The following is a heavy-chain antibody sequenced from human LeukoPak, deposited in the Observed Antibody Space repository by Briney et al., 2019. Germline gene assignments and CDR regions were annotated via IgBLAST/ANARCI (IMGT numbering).Heavy chain of an antibody. J-gene: IGHJ4*02. CDR3: AKGGYSSSWRTELDY. Sequence: EGSLRLSCAASGFTFSSYAMSWVRQAPGKGLEWVSAISGSGGSTYYADSVKGRFTISRDNSKNTLYLQMNSLRAEDTAVYYCAKGGYSSSWRTELDYWGQGTLVTVSS. D-gene: IGHD6-13*01. V-gene: IGHV3-23*01. CDR2: ISGSGGST. CDR1: GFTFSSYA.